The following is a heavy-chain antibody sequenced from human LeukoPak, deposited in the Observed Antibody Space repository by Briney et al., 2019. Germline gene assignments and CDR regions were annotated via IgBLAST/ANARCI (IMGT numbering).Heavy chain of an antibody. Sequence: PGGSLRLSCAASGFTFSSYAMSWVRQAPGKGLEWVSGISGSGGSTCYADSVKGRFTISRDNSKNTLYLQMNSLRAEDTAVYYCAKLSGYSYGYNDYGGQGTLVTVSS. D-gene: IGHD5-18*01. CDR1: GFTFSSYA. V-gene: IGHV3-23*01. CDR2: ISGSGGST. J-gene: IGHJ4*02. CDR3: AKLSGYSYGYNDY.